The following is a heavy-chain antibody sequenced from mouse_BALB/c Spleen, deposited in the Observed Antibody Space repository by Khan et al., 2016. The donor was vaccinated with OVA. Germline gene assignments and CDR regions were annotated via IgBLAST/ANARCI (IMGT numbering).Heavy chain of an antibody. CDR2: ISTYSGST. CDR1: GYTFTDYA. J-gene: IGHJ2*01. CDR3: ARPAYDGYYDY. D-gene: IGHD2-3*01. Sequence: QVQLQQSGPELVRPGVSVKISCKGSGYTFTDYAMYWVKQSHAKSLAWIGLISTYSGSTNYNQKFKGKVTMTVDKSSSAAYMELARLTAEDSAIYCCARPAYDGYYDYWGQGTTLTVSS. V-gene: IGHV1S137*01.